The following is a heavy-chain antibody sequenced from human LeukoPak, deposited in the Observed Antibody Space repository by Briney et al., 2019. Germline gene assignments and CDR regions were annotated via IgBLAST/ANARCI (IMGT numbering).Heavy chain of an antibody. V-gene: IGHV1-46*01. CDR2: INPSGGST. D-gene: IGHD5-18*01. Sequence: GASVKVSCKASGYTFTSYYMHWVRQAPGQGLEWMGIINPSGGSTSYAQKFQGRVTMTRDTSTSTAYMELRSLRSDGTAVYYCARDGAMVSDYWGQGTLVTVSS. J-gene: IGHJ4*02. CDR3: ARDGAMVSDY. CDR1: GYTFTSYY.